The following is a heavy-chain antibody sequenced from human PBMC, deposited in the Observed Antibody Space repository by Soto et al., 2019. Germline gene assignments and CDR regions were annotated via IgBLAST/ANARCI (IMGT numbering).Heavy chain of an antibody. CDR1: GYFFTSYG. CDR3: ARDFGSDLSAPGAVFDY. V-gene: IGHV1-18*04. D-gene: IGHD3-3*01. Sequence: ASVKVSCKASGYFFTSYGISWVRQAPGQGLEWMGWISPYNGKTKYAQNFQGRVTMTTDTSTYTAYMEVRSLRSDDPAVYYCARDFGSDLSAPGAVFDYWGQGTLVTVSS. CDR2: ISPYNGKT. J-gene: IGHJ4*02.